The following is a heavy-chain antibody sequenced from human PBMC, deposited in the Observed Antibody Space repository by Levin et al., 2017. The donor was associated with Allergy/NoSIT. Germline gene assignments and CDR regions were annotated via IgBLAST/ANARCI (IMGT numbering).Heavy chain of an antibody. J-gene: IGHJ6*02. Sequence: ETLSLTCAASGFTFSAYTMNWVRQAPGKGLEWVSSISSGSSYKYYADSVKGRLTISRDNAKNSLYLQMNSLRAEDTAVYYCARLGTIDWKGYYDYYYGMDIWGQGTTVTVSS. CDR2: ISSGSSYK. CDR3: ARLGTIDWKGYYDYYYGMDI. CDR1: GFTFSAYT. V-gene: IGHV3-21*01. D-gene: IGHD7-27*01.